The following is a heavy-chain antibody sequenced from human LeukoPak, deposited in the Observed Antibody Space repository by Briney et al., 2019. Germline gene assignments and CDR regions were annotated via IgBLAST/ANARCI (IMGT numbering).Heavy chain of an antibody. CDR1: GGSISNYY. CDR3: ARGRYCSADVCTGGDSFDI. CDR2: KYARGDS. D-gene: IGHD2-15*01. J-gene: IGHJ3*02. V-gene: IGHV4-4*07. Sequence: KPSETLSLTCTVSGGSISNYYWSWIRQPAGKGLERIGRKYARGDSNYNPPLQSRVAMSVDTSKNQFSLKLRSVTAADTAVYYCARGRYCSADVCTGGDSFDIWGQGTMVSVSS.